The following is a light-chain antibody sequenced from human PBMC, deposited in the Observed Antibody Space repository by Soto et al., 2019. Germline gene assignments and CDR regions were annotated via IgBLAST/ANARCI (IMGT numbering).Light chain of an antibody. V-gene: IGKV1-39*01. Sequence: DIQMTQSPSSLSASLGDRVTITCRPSESIRNELNWFQQRPGKAPRLLIYDTCTLQSGVPSRFSGSVSGTEFSLTISSLQAGDSAIYYCQQSFTTPWTFGQGTKVDIK. CDR2: DTC. J-gene: IGKJ1*01. CDR1: ESIRNE. CDR3: QQSFTTPWT.